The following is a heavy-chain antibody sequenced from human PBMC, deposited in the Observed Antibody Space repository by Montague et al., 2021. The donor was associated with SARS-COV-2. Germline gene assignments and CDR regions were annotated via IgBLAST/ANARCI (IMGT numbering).Heavy chain of an antibody. CDR2: IYNGGTT. CDR1: GDSIRNSDYS. D-gene: IGHD2-15*01. V-gene: IGHV4-39*01. Sequence: SETLSLTCNVSGDSIRNSDYSWGWVRQPPGKGLEWIGNIYNGGTTVYNPSLKSRVTIFVDTSKNQFSLKLSSVTAADTAVYYCATRTRYPQNDFGFWGQGTLVTVSS. CDR3: ATRTRYPQNDFGF. J-gene: IGHJ4*02.